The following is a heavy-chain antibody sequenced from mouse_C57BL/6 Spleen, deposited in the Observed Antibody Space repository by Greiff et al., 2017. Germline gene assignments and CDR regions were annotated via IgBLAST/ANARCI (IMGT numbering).Heavy chain of an antibody. Sequence: VKLMESGPELVKPGASVKLSCKASGYTFTSYDINWVKQRPGQGLEWIGWIYPRDGSTKYNEKFKGKATLTVDTSSSTAYMELHSLTSEDSAVYFGAKAGVYYGSSFPLDYWGQGTTLTVSS. D-gene: IGHD1-1*01. CDR3: AKAGVYYGSSFPLDY. V-gene: IGHV1-85*01. CDR2: IYPRDGST. J-gene: IGHJ2*01. CDR1: GYTFTSYD.